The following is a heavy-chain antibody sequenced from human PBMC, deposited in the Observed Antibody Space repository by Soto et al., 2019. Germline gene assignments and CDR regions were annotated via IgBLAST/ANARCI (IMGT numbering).Heavy chain of an antibody. CDR3: AKAPGRRKEWLYHYYYYYGMDV. Sequence: PGESLKISCKASGYSFTSYWIAWVRQVPGKGLEWMGIIYPGDSETRYSPSFQGQVTISADKSINTAYLQWSSLKASDTAMYYCAKAPGRRKEWLYHYYYYYGMDVWGQGTTVTVSS. CDR2: IYPGDSET. V-gene: IGHV5-51*01. J-gene: IGHJ6*02. CDR1: GYSFTSYW. D-gene: IGHD3-3*01.